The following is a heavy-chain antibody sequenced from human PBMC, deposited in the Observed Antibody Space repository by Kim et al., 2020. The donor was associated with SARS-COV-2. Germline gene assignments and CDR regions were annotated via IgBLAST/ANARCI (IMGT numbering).Heavy chain of an antibody. CDR2: ISGHNGNT. CDR1: GYIFTNYG. J-gene: IGHJ3*02. V-gene: IGHV1-18*01. Sequence: ASVKVSCKASGYIFTNYGISWIRQAPGQSLEWMGWISGHNGNTDYAPKFQGRVTVTTDTATSTVYMELRSLKSDDTAMYYCARDHGVSSGQLLDNDSFDIWGQGSLVTVSS. D-gene: IGHD3-10*01. CDR3: ARDHGVSSGQLLDNDSFDI.